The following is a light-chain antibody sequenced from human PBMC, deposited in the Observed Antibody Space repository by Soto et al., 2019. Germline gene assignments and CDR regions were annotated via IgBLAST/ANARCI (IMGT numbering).Light chain of an antibody. CDR1: ETISTW. CDR2: SSS. Sequence: DTQMTQSPSTLSASVGDRVTITCRASETISTWLAWYQQKPGQAPKLLIYSSSFLESGVPSRFSGSGSGTEFTLTISSQQPDDFATYYCLQYNDYSWTFGQGTKVQIK. CDR3: LQYNDYSWT. J-gene: IGKJ1*01. V-gene: IGKV1-5*01.